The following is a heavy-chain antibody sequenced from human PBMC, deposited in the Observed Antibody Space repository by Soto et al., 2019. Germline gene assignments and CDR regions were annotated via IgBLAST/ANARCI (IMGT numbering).Heavy chain of an antibody. CDR3: AGGRIRRDGHNYDGFDI. J-gene: IGHJ3*02. CDR2: IIPISGTA. Sequence: GASVKVSCKTSGGTFNSYAISWVRQAPGQGLEWLGGIIPISGTANYAQKFQGKVRITADDSTSTAYMELTRLGSQDTALYYCAGGRIRRDGHNYDGFDIWGQGTVVTVSS. CDR1: GGTFNSYA. D-gene: IGHD3-16*01. V-gene: IGHV1-69*13.